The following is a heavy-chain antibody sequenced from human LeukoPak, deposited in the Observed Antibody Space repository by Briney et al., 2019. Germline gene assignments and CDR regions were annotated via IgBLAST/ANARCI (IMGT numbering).Heavy chain of an antibody. CDR1: GGSISSYY. Sequence: SETLSLTCTVSGGSISSYYWSWIRQPAGKGLEWIGRIYISGSPNYSSSLKSRVTMSVDTPKNQFSLQLSSVTAADTGVYYCATAGGGSDALNIWGQGTLLTVSS. V-gene: IGHV4-4*07. D-gene: IGHD3-16*01. J-gene: IGHJ3*02. CDR3: ATAGGGSDALNI. CDR2: IYISGSP.